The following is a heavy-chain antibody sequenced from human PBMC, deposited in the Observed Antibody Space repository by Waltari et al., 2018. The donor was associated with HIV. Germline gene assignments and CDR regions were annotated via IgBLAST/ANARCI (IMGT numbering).Heavy chain of an antibody. CDR2: IYPVDSDT. Sequence: EVQLVQSGPEVKKPGESLKISCKVSGYTFTNYWIGWARQMPGKGLEWMGVIYPVDSDTSDSPSFQGQVTISADKSITTAYLQWTSLKASDTAMYYCARLKDIVVVVSLSAFDYWGQGTLVTVSS. CDR1: GYTFTNYW. J-gene: IGHJ4*02. D-gene: IGHD2-15*01. V-gene: IGHV5-51*01. CDR3: ARLKDIVVVVSLSAFDY.